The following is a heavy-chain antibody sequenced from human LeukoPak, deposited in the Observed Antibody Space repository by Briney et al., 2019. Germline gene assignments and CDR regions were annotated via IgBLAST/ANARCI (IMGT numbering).Heavy chain of an antibody. J-gene: IGHJ4*02. CDR3: ARDLYYDSSGYYPYY. CDR1: GFTFSDYY. Sequence: GGSLRLSCAASGFTFSDYYMSWIRQAPGKGLEWVSYISSSGSTIYYADSVKGRFTISSDNAKNSLYLQMNSLRAEDTAVYYCARDLYYDSSGYYPYYWGQGTLVTVSS. D-gene: IGHD3-22*01. V-gene: IGHV3-11*01. CDR2: ISSSGSTI.